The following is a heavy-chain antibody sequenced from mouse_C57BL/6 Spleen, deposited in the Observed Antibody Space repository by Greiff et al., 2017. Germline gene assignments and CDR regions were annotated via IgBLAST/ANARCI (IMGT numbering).Heavy chain of an antibody. V-gene: IGHV5-4*01. CDR3: ARDVGITLDY. CDR2: ISDGGSYT. CDR1: GFTFSSYA. D-gene: IGHD1-1*01. J-gene: IGHJ2*01. Sequence: EVMLVESGGGLVKPGGSLKLSCAASGFTFSSYAMSWVRQTPEKRLEWVATISDGGSYTYYPDNVKGRFTISRDNAKNNLYLQMSHLKSEDTAMYYCARDVGITLDYGGQGTTLTVSS.